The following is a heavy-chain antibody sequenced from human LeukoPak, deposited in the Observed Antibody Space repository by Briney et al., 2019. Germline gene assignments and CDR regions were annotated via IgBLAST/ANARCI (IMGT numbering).Heavy chain of an antibody. J-gene: IGHJ4*02. Sequence: SETLSITCAVYGGSFSGYYWSWIRQPPGKGLEWIGEINHSGSTNYNPPLKSRVTISVDTSKNQFSLKLSSVTAADTAVYYCARLQRGWYVYFDYWGQGTLVTVSS. D-gene: IGHD6-19*01. CDR2: INHSGST. CDR1: GGSFSGYY. V-gene: IGHV4-34*01. CDR3: ARLQRGWYVYFDY.